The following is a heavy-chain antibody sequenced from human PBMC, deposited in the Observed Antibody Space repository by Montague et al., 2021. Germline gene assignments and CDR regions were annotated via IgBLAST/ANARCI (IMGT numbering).Heavy chain of an antibody. V-gene: IGHV4-4*07. CDR1: GDSITTYS. J-gene: IGHJ5*02. D-gene: IGHD1-26*01. CDR3: AVGSESAWELLHH. Sequence: SETLSLTCTVFGDSITTYSWSWIRQPAGKGLEWIGRLPNGGSPNSNPSPKSRVGMSVDTSENQFSLKLSSVTAADAAVYYCAVGSESAWELLHHWGQGILVTVSS. CDR2: LPNGGSP.